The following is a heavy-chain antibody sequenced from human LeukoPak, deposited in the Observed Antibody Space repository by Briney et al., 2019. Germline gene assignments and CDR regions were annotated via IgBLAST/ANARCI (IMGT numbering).Heavy chain of an antibody. CDR3: ARAGNSSGWYAGLVTVFDP. Sequence: SETLSLTCTVSGGSISSSSYYWGWIRQPPGKGLEWIGSIYYSGSTYYNPSLKSRVTISVDTSKNQFSLKLSSVTAADTAVYYCARAGNSSGWYAGLVTVFDPWGQGTLVTVSS. CDR1: GGSISSSSYY. J-gene: IGHJ5*02. CDR2: IYYSGST. V-gene: IGHV4-39*07. D-gene: IGHD6-19*01.